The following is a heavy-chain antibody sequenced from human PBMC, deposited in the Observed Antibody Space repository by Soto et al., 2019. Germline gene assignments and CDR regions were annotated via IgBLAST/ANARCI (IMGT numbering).Heavy chain of an antibody. V-gene: IGHV2-5*02. CDR3: ARTPSDPSVYQRVAWYFDF. CDR1: GISRTSPGVA. CDR2: QYWDDDR. J-gene: IGHJ2*01. Sequence: QITLEEPGPALVKPTQTLTLTCSFSGISRTSPGVAVAWIRQPPGKALEVLALQYWDDDRRYRPSLKSRLTITKNASKIQGVLRITNIQPVDTATYYCARTPSDPSVYQRVAWYFDFWGRGTLVTVSS. D-gene: IGHD3-10*01.